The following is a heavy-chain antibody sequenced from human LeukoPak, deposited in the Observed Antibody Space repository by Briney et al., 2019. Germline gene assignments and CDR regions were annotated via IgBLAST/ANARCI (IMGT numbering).Heavy chain of an antibody. D-gene: IGHD6-13*01. V-gene: IGHV3-30-3*01. J-gene: IGHJ4*02. CDR3: ARSQQQLVGLGIDY. CDR1: GFTFSSYA. CDR2: ISYDGSNK. Sequence: GGSLRLSCAASGFTFSSYAMHWVRQAPGKGLEWVAVISYDGSNKYYADSVKGRFTISRDNSKNTLYLQMNSLRAEDTAVYYCARSQQQLVGLGIDYWGQGTLVTVSS.